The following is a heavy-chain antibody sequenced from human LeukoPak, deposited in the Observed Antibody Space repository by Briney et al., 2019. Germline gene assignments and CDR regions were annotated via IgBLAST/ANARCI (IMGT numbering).Heavy chain of an antibody. CDR2: INPNSGGT. J-gene: IGHJ4*02. CDR1: GYTFTGYY. V-gene: IGHV1-2*02. CDR3: ARGPAGLHPYCSGGSCPHYFDY. D-gene: IGHD2-15*01. Sequence: ASVKVSCKASGYTFTGYYMHWVRQAPGQGLEWMGWINPNSGGTNYAQKFQGRVTVTTDTSTSTAYMELRSLRSDDTAVYYCARGPAGLHPYCSGGSCPHYFDYWGQGTLVTVSS.